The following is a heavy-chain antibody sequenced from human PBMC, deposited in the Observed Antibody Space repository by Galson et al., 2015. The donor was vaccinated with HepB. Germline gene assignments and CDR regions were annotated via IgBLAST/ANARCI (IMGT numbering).Heavy chain of an antibody. CDR3: ARTEYYDFWSGYYGMDV. D-gene: IGHD3-3*01. CDR2: INTNTGNP. Sequence: SVKVSCKASGYTFTSYAMNWVRQAPGQGLEWMGWINTNTGNPTYAQGFTGRFVFSLDTSVSTAYLQISSLKAEDTAVYYCARTEYYDFWSGYYGMDVWGQGTTVTVSS. J-gene: IGHJ6*02. CDR1: GYTFTSYA. V-gene: IGHV7-4-1*02.